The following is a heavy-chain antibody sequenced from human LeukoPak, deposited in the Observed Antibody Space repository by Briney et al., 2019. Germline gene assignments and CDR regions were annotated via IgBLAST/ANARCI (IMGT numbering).Heavy chain of an antibody. V-gene: IGHV1-2*02. CDR3: ARESSSSTWTFHY. D-gene: IGHD6-13*01. CDR2: INPNTGDT. Sequence: ASVKVSCKASGYTFTGYYMHWVRQAPGQGLEWMGWINPNTGDTNYVQKFQGRVTVTRDTSISTAYMELSRLTSVDTAVYYCARESSSSTWTFHYWGQGTLVTVSS. J-gene: IGHJ4*02. CDR1: GYTFTGYY.